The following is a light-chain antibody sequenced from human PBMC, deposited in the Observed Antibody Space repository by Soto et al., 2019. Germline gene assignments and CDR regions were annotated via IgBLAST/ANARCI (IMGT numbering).Light chain of an antibody. CDR3: SSYTTSSTVV. Sequence: HSVLTQPASVFVSPGQSITISCTGTSSDVGGYNFVSWYQQHPGKAPKLMIYEVSNRPSGVSNRFSGSKSGNTASLTISGLQPEDEADYYCSSYTTSSTVVFGTGTKVTVL. CDR2: EVS. V-gene: IGLV2-14*03. CDR1: SSDVGGYNF. J-gene: IGLJ1*01.